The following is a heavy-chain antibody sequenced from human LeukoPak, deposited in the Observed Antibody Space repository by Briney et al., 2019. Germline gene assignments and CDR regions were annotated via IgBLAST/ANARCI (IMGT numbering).Heavy chain of an antibody. CDR2: IYHSGST. J-gene: IGHJ4*02. CDR1: GYSISSGYY. D-gene: IGHD2-15*01. V-gene: IGHV4-38-2*02. CDR3: AREVVVVVAARGAFDY. Sequence: SETLSLTCAVSGYSISSGYYWGWIRQPPGKGLEWIGSIYHSGSTYYNPSLKSRVTISVDTSKNQFSLKLSSVTAVDTAVYYCAREVVVVVAARGAFDYWGQGTLVTVSS.